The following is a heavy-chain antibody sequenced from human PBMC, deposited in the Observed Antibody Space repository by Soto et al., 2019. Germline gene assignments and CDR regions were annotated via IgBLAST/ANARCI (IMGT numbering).Heavy chain of an antibody. V-gene: IGHV4-39*01. D-gene: IGHD3-22*01. J-gene: IGHJ4*02. CDR3: ARNPSSGYYSGDY. Sequence: RSLTCTVSGGSISSSSYYWGWIRQPPGKGLEWIGSIYYSGSTYYNPSLKSRVTISVDTSKNQFSLKLSSVTAADTAVYYCARNPSSGYYSGDYWGQGTLVTVSS. CDR1: GGSISSSSYY. CDR2: IYYSGST.